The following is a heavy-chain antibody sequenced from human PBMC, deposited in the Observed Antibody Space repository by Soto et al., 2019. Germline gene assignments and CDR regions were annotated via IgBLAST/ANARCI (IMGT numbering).Heavy chain of an antibody. CDR2: IYYSGST. Sequence: TSETLSLTCTVSCGSISSYYWSWIRQPPGKGPEWIGYIYYSGSTNYNPSLKSRVTISVDTSKNQFSLKLSSVTAADTAVYYCARAGFLEWSRLDYWGQGTLVTVSS. D-gene: IGHD3-3*01. CDR1: CGSISSYY. CDR3: ARAGFLEWSRLDY. V-gene: IGHV4-59*01. J-gene: IGHJ4*02.